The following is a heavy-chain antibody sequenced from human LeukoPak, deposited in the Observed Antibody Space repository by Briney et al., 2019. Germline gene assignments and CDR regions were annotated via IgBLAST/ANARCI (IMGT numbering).Heavy chain of an antibody. CDR1: GFTFSDYY. CDR3: ARDHIVRGVIYYGMDV. D-gene: IGHD3-10*01. J-gene: IGHJ6*02. CDR2: ISSSSSYT. V-gene: IGHV3-11*06. Sequence: GGSLRLSCAASGFTFSDYYMSWIRQAPGKGLEWVSYISSSSSYTNYADSVKGRFTISRDNAKNSLYLQMNSLRAEDTAVYYCARDHIVRGVIYYGMDVWGQGTTVTVSS.